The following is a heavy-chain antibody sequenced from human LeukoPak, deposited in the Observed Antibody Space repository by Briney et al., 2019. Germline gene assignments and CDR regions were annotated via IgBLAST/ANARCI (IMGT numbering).Heavy chain of an antibody. CDR3: ARLSIAAAGPRYWYFDL. J-gene: IGHJ2*01. V-gene: IGHV3-11*01. CDR1: GFTFSDYY. Sequence: GGSLRLSCAASGFTFSDYYMSWIRQAPGKGLEWVSYISGSGSTIYYADSVKGRFTISRDNAKNSLYLQMNSLRAEDTAVYYCARLSIAAAGPRYWYFDLWGRGTLVTVSS. D-gene: IGHD6-13*01. CDR2: ISGSGSTI.